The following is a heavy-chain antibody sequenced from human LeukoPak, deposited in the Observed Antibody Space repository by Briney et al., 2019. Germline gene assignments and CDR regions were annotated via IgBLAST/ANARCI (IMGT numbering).Heavy chain of an antibody. CDR2: IYYSGCT. CDR3: ARLYSSSWYYMDV. Sequence: SETLSLTCSVSGGSISSSSYYWGWIRQPPGKGLEWIGSIYYSGCTYYNPSLKSRVTISVDTSKNQFSLKLSSVTAADTAMYYCARLYSSSWYYMDVWGKGTTVTVSS. CDR1: GGSISSSSYY. J-gene: IGHJ6*03. D-gene: IGHD6-13*01. V-gene: IGHV4-39*07.